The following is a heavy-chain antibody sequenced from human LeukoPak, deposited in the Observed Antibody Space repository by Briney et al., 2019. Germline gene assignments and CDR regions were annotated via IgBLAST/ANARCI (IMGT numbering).Heavy chain of an antibody. Sequence: GGSLRLSCAASGFTVSSNYMNWVRQAPGKGLEWVSVIYSGGSTYYADSVEGRFIISRDNSKNTLYLQMNSLRVEDTAVYYCARAVAGTASAFDIWGQGTMVTVSS. CDR3: ARAVAGTASAFDI. CDR2: IYSGGST. J-gene: IGHJ3*02. V-gene: IGHV3-66*01. D-gene: IGHD6-19*01. CDR1: GFTVSSNY.